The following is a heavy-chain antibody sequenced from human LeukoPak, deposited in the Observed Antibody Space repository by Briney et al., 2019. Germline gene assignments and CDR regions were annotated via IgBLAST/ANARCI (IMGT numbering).Heavy chain of an antibody. V-gene: IGHV3-48*04. J-gene: IGHJ6*04. Sequence: PGGSLRLSCAASGFTFSSYGMSWVRQAPGKGLEWVSYISSSGSTIYYADSVRGRFTISRDNAKNSLYLQMNSLRAEDTAVYYCAELGITMIGGVWGKGTTVTISS. CDR3: AELGITMIGGV. CDR1: GFTFSSYG. CDR2: ISSSGSTI. D-gene: IGHD3-10*02.